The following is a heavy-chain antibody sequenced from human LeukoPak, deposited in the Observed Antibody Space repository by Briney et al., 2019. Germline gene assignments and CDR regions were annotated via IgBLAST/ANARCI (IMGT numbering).Heavy chain of an antibody. CDR3: ARGAAGYSYG. CDR1: GGSISSSSYY. V-gene: IGHV4-39*01. J-gene: IGHJ4*02. D-gene: IGHD5-18*01. Sequence: SETLSLTCTVSGGSISSSSYYWGWVRQPPGKGLEWIGNIYYSGSTYYNPSLKSRVTISVDTSKNQFSLKLSSVTAADTAVYYCARGAAGYSYGWGQGTLVTVSS. CDR2: IYYSGST.